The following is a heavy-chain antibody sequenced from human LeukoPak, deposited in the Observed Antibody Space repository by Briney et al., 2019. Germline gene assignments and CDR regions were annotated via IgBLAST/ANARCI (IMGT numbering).Heavy chain of an antibody. J-gene: IGHJ4*02. CDR2: IYSGGTT. Sequence: GGSLRLSCAASGFNVTTNYMSWVRQAPGKGLEMVSVIYSGGTTYYADSVKGRFTISRDISKNTLSLQMNSLRAEDTAVYYCARGRRDGYNLGYWGQGTLVAVSS. CDR3: ARGRRDGYNLGY. V-gene: IGHV3-53*01. CDR1: GFNVTTNY. D-gene: IGHD5-24*01.